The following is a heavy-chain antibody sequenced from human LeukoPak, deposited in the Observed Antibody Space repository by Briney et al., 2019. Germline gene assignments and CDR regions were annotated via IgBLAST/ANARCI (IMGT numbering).Heavy chain of an antibody. CDR3: ARDRAAAAGPYDY. CDR2: INSDGSST. V-gene: IGHV3-74*01. J-gene: IGHJ4*02. CDR1: GFTFSSHW. Sequence: PGGSLRLSCAASGFTFSSHWMHWVRQAPGKGLVWVSRINSDGSSTSYADSVKGRFTISRDNAKNTLYLQMNSLRAEDTAVYYCARDRAAAAGPYDYWGQGTLVTVSS. D-gene: IGHD6-13*01.